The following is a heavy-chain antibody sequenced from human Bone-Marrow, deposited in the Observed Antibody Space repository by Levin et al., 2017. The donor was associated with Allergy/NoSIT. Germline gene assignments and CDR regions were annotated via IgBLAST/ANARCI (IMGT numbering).Heavy chain of an antibody. CDR1: GFTFSIYG. CDR2: ISSSGSDM. Sequence: PGGSLRLSCTVSGFTFSIYGINWVRQAPGKGLEWVSSISSSGSDMYYVDSVRGRFTISRDNAKNSLTLQMNSLRAEDTAVYYCAKGIIGDVRVAHKEAFDIWGQGTMVSVSS. D-gene: IGHD2-8*02. CDR3: AKGIIGDVRVAHKEAFDI. V-gene: IGHV3-21*01. J-gene: IGHJ3*02.